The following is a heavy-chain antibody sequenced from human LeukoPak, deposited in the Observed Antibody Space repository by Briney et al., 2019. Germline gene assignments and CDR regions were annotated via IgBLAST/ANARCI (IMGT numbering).Heavy chain of an antibody. CDR1: GFPFSNYG. D-gene: IGHD4-11*01. CDR3: AKEKNDYSDYSYMDV. Sequence: GGSLRLSCAASGFPFSNYGMHWVRQAPGKGLEWVAFIRYDGSNKYCADSVKGRFTVSRDNTKNTLYLQMNSLRAEDTAAYYCAKEKNDYSDYSYMDVWGKGTTVTVSS. CDR2: IRYDGSNK. J-gene: IGHJ6*03. V-gene: IGHV3-30*02.